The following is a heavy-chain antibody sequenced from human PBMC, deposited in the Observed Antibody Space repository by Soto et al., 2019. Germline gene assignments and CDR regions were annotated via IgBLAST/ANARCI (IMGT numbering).Heavy chain of an antibody. CDR3: ARDLWVEPELYYYGMDV. Sequence: PSETLSLTCAVSGGSISSGGYSWSWIRQPPGKGLEWIGYIYHSGSTYYNPSLKSRVTISVDTSKNQFSLRLTSVTAADTAVYYCARDLWVEPELYYYGMDVWGQGTTVTVSS. CDR1: GGSISSGGYS. CDR2: IYHSGST. D-gene: IGHD1-1*01. V-gene: IGHV4-30-2*05. J-gene: IGHJ6*02.